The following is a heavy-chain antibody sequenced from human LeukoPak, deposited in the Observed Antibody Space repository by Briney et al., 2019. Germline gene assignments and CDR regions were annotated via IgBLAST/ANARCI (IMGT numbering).Heavy chain of an antibody. J-gene: IGHJ5*02. V-gene: IGHV4-59*08. CDR1: GGSISGYH. CDR2: IYYTGNA. Sequence: SETLSLTCTVTGGSISGYHWNWIRQSPGKGLEWIANIYYTGNADYNPSLKSRVTISVDTSKNEISLILSSVTAADTAVYYCARKTYCSGGRCYGENWFDPWGQGTLVTVSS. D-gene: IGHD2-15*01. CDR3: ARKTYCSGGRCYGENWFDP.